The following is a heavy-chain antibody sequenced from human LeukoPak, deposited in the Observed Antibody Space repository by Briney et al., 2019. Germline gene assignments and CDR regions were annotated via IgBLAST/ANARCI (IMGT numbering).Heavy chain of an antibody. Sequence: GASVQVSCKASGYTFTSYDINWVRQATGQGLEWMGWMNPTSGNTGYAQKFQGRVTMTRDTSIGTAYMELSSLRSEDSAVYYCARDHLANLASRLFDPWGQGTLVTVSS. CDR1: GYTFTSYD. J-gene: IGHJ5*02. CDR3: ARDHLANLASRLFDP. V-gene: IGHV1-8*01. D-gene: IGHD3-3*01. CDR2: MNPTSGNT.